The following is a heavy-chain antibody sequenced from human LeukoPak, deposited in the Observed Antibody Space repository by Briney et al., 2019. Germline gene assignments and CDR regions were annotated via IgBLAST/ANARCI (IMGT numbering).Heavy chain of an antibody. CDR3: ARDRRIVGADSFDY. CDR1: GFTFSSYG. D-gene: IGHD1-26*01. J-gene: IGHJ4*02. CDR2: IWYDGSNK. Sequence: PGGSLRLSCAASGFTFSSYGMHWVRQAPGKGLEWVAVIWYDGSNKYYADSVKGRFTISRDNSKNTLYLQMNSLRGEDTAVYYCARDRRIVGADSFDYWGQGTLVTVSS. V-gene: IGHV3-33*01.